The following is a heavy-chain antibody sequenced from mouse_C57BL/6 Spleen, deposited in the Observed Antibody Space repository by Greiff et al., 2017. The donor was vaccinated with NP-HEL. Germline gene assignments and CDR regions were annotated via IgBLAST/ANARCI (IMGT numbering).Heavy chain of an antibody. CDR1: GYTFTDYY. CDR3: ARSGYYDDDRDAMDY. CDR2: INPNNGGT. Sequence: VQLQQSGPELVKPGASVKISCKASGYTFTDYYMDWVKQSHGKSLEWIGDINPNNGGTIYNQKFKGKATLTVDKYSSTAYMELRSLTSEDTAVYYCARSGYYDDDRDAMDYWGQGTSVTVSS. V-gene: IGHV1-18*01. D-gene: IGHD2-4*01. J-gene: IGHJ4*01.